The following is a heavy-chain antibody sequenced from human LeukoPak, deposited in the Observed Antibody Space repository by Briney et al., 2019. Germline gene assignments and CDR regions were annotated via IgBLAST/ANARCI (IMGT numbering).Heavy chain of an antibody. CDR1: GGTFSSYA. V-gene: IGHV1-69*05. J-gene: IGHJ3*02. Sequence: VASVKVSCKASGGTFSSYAISWVRQAPGQGLEWMGGIIPIFGTANYAQKFQGRVTITTDESTSTAYMEMSSLRSEDTAVYYRASGNDIWGQGTMVTVSS. CDR2: IIPIFGTA. CDR3: ASGNDI. D-gene: IGHD1-14*01.